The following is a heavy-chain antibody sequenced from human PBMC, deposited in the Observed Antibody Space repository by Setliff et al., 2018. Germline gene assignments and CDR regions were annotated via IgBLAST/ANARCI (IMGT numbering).Heavy chain of an antibody. V-gene: IGHV4-38-2*02. Sequence: SETLSLTCNVSGDSISSTYHWGWIRQSPGKGLEWIGTIYHSGNTYYNPSLNSRLTISVDTSKNQFSLRLTSVTAADTAVYYCARVGYAYNFWSGYSMKNAFDIWGQGTMVTVSS. CDR1: GDSISSTYH. J-gene: IGHJ3*02. D-gene: IGHD3-3*01. CDR2: IYHSGNT. CDR3: ARVGYAYNFWSGYSMKNAFDI.